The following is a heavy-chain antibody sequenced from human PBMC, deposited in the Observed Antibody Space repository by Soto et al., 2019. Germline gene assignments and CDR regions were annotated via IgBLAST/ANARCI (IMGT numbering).Heavy chain of an antibody. D-gene: IGHD6-19*01. V-gene: IGHV4-61*01. CDR3: ARAVRQWLVFPGPHDY. CDR1: GGSVSSGSYY. J-gene: IGHJ4*02. Sequence: PSETLSLTCTVSGGSVSSGSYYWSWIRQPPGKGLEWIGYIYYSGSTNYNPSLKSRVTISVDTSKNQFSLKLSSVTAADTAVYYCARAVRQWLVFPGPHDYWGQGTLVTVSS. CDR2: IYYSGST.